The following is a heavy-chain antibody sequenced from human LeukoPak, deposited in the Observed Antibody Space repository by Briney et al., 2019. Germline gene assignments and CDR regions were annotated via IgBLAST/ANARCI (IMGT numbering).Heavy chain of an antibody. CDR1: GFTFSSYW. CDR2: IKQDGSEK. CDR3: ARDFRSPYSNYPLDY. D-gene: IGHD4-11*01. V-gene: IGHV3-7*01. Sequence: GGSLRLSCAASGFTFSSYWMSWVRQAPGKGLEWVANIKQDGSEKYYVDSVKGRFTISRDNAKNSLYLQMNSLRAEDTAVYYCARDFRSPYSNYPLDYWGQGTLVTVSS. J-gene: IGHJ4*02.